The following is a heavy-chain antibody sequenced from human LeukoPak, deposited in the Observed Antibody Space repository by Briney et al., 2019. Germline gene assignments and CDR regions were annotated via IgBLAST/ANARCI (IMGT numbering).Heavy chain of an antibody. CDR1: GGSISSYY. CDR2: IYYSGST. Sequence: PSETLSLTCTVSGGSISSYYWIWIRQPPGKGLEWIGCIYYSGSTNYNPSLKSRVTISVDTSKNQFSLKLSSVTAADTAVYYCARMAIWTGYSIHMDVWGKGTTVTVSS. J-gene: IGHJ6*03. CDR3: ARMAIWTGYSIHMDV. D-gene: IGHD3/OR15-3a*01. V-gene: IGHV4-59*01.